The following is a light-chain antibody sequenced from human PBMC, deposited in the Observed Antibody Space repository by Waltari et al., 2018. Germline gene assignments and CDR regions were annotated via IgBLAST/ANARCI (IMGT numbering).Light chain of an antibody. Sequence: DIQITQSPSFVSASVGDRVTITCRASQGIDNWLAWYQQKPGKAPKFLIYSASSLQSGVPSRFVGSGSGTDFILTISRLQPEDFATYYCQQTNSFPRTFGQGTKVAIK. CDR3: QQTNSFPRT. J-gene: IGKJ1*01. CDR1: QGIDNW. V-gene: IGKV1-12*01. CDR2: SAS.